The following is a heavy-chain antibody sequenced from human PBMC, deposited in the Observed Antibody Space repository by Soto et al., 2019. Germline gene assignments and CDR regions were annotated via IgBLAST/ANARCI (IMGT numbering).Heavy chain of an antibody. J-gene: IGHJ6*02. Sequence: QVHLVESGGGVVQPGTSLILSCAASGFIFSTYAMHWVRQTPDKGLEWAAVISYDGSKIYYADSVKGRFIISRDNSKDTLYLQVSSLRGEDTAVYYCARDTAYCSGGNCHSSHGIDFWGQGTTVTVSS. CDR1: GFIFSTYA. CDR3: ARDTAYCSGGNCHSSHGIDF. V-gene: IGHV3-30-3*01. D-gene: IGHD2-15*01. CDR2: ISYDGSKI.